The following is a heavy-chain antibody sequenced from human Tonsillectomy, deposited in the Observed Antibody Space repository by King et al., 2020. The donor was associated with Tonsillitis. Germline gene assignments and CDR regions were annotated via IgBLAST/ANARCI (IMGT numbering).Heavy chain of an antibody. V-gene: IGHV3-74*01. CDR3: ARDRGVGARFAT. CDR2: INSDGSST. J-gene: IGHJ5*02. Sequence: VQLVQSGGGLVQPGGSLRLSCAASGFTFSSYWMHWVRQAPGKGLVWVARINSDGSSTSYADSVKGRFTISRDNAKTTLYLQMNSLRAEDTAVYYCARDRGVGARFATWGQGTLVTVSS. CDR1: GFTFSSYW. D-gene: IGHD1-26*01.